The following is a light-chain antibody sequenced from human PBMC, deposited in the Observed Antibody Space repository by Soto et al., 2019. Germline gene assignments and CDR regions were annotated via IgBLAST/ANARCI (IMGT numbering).Light chain of an antibody. CDR3: QQHSNWPIT. V-gene: IGKV3-11*01. Sequence: EIVLTQSPATLSLSPGERATLSCRASQSVSSYLAWYQQKPVQAPRLLIYDASNRATGIPARFSGSGSGTDFTLTISTLEPEDFAVYYCQQHSNWPITFGQGTRLEIK. J-gene: IGKJ5*01. CDR2: DAS. CDR1: QSVSSY.